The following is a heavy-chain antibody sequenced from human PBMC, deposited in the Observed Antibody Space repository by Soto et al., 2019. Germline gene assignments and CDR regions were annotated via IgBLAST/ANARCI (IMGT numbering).Heavy chain of an antibody. J-gene: IGHJ4*02. CDR1: GVSISSYY. CDR3: ARSYRASGDFDY. Sequence: SETLSLTCTVSGVSISSYYWSWIRQPPGKGLEWIGSIYYLGSTNYYPSLKSRVTISIDTSKNQFSLELRSVTAADTAVYYCARSYRASGDFDYWGQGTLVTVSS. V-gene: IGHV4-59*01. CDR2: IYYLGST. D-gene: IGHD3-3*01.